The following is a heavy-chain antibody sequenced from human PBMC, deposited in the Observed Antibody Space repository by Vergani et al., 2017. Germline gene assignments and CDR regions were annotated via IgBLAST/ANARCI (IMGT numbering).Heavy chain of an antibody. J-gene: IGHJ6*02. V-gene: IGHV4-31*03. CDR2: IYYSGSS. CDR1: GGSISSGGYY. Sequence: QVQLQESGPGLVKPSQTLSLTCTVSGGSISSGGYYWSWIRQHPGKGLEWIGYIYYSGSSYYNPSLKSRVTISVDTSKNQFSLKLSSVTAADTAVYYCASQYSSSWYYYYGMDVWGQGTTVTVSS. CDR3: ASQYSSSWYYYYGMDV. D-gene: IGHD6-13*01.